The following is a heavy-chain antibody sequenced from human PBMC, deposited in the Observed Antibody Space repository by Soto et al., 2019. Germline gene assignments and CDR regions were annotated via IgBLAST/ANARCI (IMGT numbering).Heavy chain of an antibody. Sequence: SGGSLRLSCAAPGFTFSSYAMSWVRQAPGKGLEWVSGISGSGGSTYYADSVKGRFSISRDNSKNTLYLQMNSLRAEDTAVYYCAKGTPDIVVVVAADDAFDIWGQGTMVTVS. D-gene: IGHD2-15*01. CDR1: GFTFSSYA. V-gene: IGHV3-23*01. CDR3: AKGTPDIVVVVAADDAFDI. J-gene: IGHJ3*02. CDR2: ISGSGGST.